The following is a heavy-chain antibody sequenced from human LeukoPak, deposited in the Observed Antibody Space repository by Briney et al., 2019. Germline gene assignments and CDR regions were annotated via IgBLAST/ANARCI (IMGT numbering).Heavy chain of an antibody. CDR3: ARGPLRKEWFDP. V-gene: IGHV4-34*01. CDR2: INHSGST. Sequence: PSETLSLTCAVYGGSFSGYYWSWIRQPPGKGLEWIGEINHSGSTNYNPSLKSRVPISGDTSKNQFTPKLSSVAAADTAVYYCARGPLRKEWFDPWGQGTLVTVSS. J-gene: IGHJ5*02. CDR1: GGSFSGYY.